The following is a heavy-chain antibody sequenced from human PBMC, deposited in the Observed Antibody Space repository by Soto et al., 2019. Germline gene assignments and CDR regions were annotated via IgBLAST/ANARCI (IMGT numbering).Heavy chain of an antibody. D-gene: IGHD2-15*01. Sequence: EVQLVESGGGLVQPGGSLRLSCAASGFTVSSNYMSWVRQAPGKGLEWVSVIYSGGSTYYADSVKGRFTISRDNSKNTLYLQMNSLRAEDTAVYYCARDEKYCSGGSCHYYYYYMDVWGKGTTVTVSS. CDR3: ARDEKYCSGGSCHYYYYYMDV. CDR1: GFTVSSNY. J-gene: IGHJ6*03. CDR2: IYSGGST. V-gene: IGHV3-66*01.